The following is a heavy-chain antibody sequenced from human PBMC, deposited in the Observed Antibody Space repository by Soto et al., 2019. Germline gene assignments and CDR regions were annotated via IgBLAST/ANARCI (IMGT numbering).Heavy chain of an antibody. J-gene: IGHJ5*02. D-gene: IGHD6-13*01. Sequence: SETLSLTCTVSGGSISSSSYYWGWIRQPPGKGLEWIGSIYYSGSTYYNPSLKSRVTISVDTSKNQFSLKLSSVTAADTAVYYCARRIAAAGTCGFDPWGQGTLVTVSS. CDR1: GGSISSSSYY. V-gene: IGHV4-39*01. CDR3: ARRIAAAGTCGFDP. CDR2: IYYSGST.